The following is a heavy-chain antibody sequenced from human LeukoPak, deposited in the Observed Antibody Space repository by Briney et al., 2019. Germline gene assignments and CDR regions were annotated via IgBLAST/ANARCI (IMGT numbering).Heavy chain of an antibody. CDR2: IYYSGST. J-gene: IGHJ3*02. CDR1: GGSLRSYY. CDR3: ARGSGSGSYVAFDI. Sequence: SETLSLTCTVSGGSLRSYYWSWIRQPPGKRLEWIGYIYYSGSTKYNPSLKSRVTISEDTSKNQFFLKMSSVTAVDTALYYCARGSGSGSYVAFDIWGHGTMVTVSS. D-gene: IGHD3-10*01. V-gene: IGHV4-59*01.